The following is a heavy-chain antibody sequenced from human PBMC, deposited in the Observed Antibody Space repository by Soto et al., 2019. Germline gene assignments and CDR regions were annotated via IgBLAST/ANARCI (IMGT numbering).Heavy chain of an antibody. CDR1: GFTFSSFE. CDR2: ISSGGSTK. Sequence: EGQLVESGGGWAQPGGSLSLSCAASGFTFSSFEMNWVRQAPGKGLECVAYISSGGSTKFYADSVKGRFTISRDNAKNSLLPQMHSLTAEDSAVYYCAREGPADGLDIWGQGTMVTVSS. CDR3: AREGPADGLDI. V-gene: IGHV3-48*03. J-gene: IGHJ3*02.